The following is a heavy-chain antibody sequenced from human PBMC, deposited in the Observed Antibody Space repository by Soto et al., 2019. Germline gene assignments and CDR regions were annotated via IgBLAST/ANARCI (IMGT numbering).Heavy chain of an antibody. D-gene: IGHD2-21*01. CDR3: ARSPKSTDFPYYFDF. J-gene: IGHJ4*02. CDR1: SRSFRDYY. V-gene: IGHV4-34*01. CDR2: INHSGTT. Sequence: SETLSLTYAVYSRSFRDYYWTWIRQPPGKGLEFIGEINHSGTTHYNPSLKSRVTISVDTSKNHFSLKMNSVTAADTAVYYCARSPKSTDFPYYFDFWGQGTLVTVS.